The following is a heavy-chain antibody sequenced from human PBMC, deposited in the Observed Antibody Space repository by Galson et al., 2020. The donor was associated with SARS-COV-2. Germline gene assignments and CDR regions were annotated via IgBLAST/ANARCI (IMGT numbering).Heavy chain of an antibody. V-gene: IGHV4-59*01. CDR3: ARVGGNYVXXXXXX. Sequence: PETLSLTCSVSGGSMSKYNWSWIRQSPGKGLEWIGNIYYSGGTKYNPSLKSRVSMSVDTSENQFSLKLNSVTAADTAVYYCARVGGNYVXXXXXXWGLGTLVTVSS. CDR2: IYYSGGT. D-gene: IGHD1-7*01. J-gene: IGHJ5*02. CDR1: GGSMSKYN.